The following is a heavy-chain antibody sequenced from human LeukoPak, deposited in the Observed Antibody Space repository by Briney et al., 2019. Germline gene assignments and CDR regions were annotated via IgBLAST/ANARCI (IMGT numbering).Heavy chain of an antibody. J-gene: IGHJ4*02. CDR3: ARQNTPMDSFDY. CDR1: GGSISSSSYY. D-gene: IGHD5-18*01. Sequence: ASETLSLTCTVSGGSISSSSYYWGWIRQPPGKGLEWIGSIYYSGSTYYNPSLKSRVTISVDTSKSQFSLTLNSVTAADTAVYYCARQNTPMDSFDYWGQGTLVTVSS. CDR2: IYYSGST. V-gene: IGHV4-39*01.